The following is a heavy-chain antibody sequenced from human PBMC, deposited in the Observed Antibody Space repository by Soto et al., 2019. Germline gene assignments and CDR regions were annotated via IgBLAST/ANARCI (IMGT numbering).Heavy chain of an antibody. D-gene: IGHD6-13*01. V-gene: IGHV1-8*01. CDR1: GYSFTSYD. Sequence: QVQLVQSGAEVKKPGASVKVSCKPSGYSFTSYDINWVRQATGQGLEWMGWMNPNSGNTGYAQKFQGRVTMTRNTSMSTAYMELSSLRSEDTAVYYCARERSAGTGWFDPWGQGTLVTVSS. J-gene: IGHJ5*02. CDR2: MNPNSGNT. CDR3: ARERSAGTGWFDP.